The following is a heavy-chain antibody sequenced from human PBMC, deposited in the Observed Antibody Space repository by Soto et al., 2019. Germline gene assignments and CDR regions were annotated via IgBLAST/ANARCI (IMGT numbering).Heavy chain of an antibody. V-gene: IGHV1-69*13. CDR1: GGTFSSSA. CDR3: ASPGENYAFWSGYRFDY. Sequence: SVKVSCKASGGTFSSSAISWVRQAPGQGLEWMGGIIPIFGTANYAQKFQGRVTITSDESTSTAYMELSSLRSEDTAVYYCASPGENYAFWSGYRFDYWGQGTLVTVSS. J-gene: IGHJ4*02. CDR2: IIPIFGTA. D-gene: IGHD3-3*01.